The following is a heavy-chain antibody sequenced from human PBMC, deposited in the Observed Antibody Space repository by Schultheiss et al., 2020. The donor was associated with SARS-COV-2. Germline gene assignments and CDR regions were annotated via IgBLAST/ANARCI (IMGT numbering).Heavy chain of an antibody. J-gene: IGHJ4*02. D-gene: IGHD4-23*01. V-gene: IGHV3-23*01. Sequence: GGSLRLSCAASGFTFSSYAMSWVRQAPGKGLEWVSAISGSGGSTYYADSVKGRFTISRDNAKNTMNLQMNSLRAEDTAVYYCASGGNSRRYLGYWGQGTLVTVSS. CDR2: ISGSGGST. CDR3: ASGGNSRRYLGY. CDR1: GFTFSSYA.